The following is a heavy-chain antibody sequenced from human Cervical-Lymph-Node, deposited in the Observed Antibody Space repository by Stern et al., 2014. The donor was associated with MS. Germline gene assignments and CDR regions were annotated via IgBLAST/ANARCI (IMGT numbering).Heavy chain of an antibody. D-gene: IGHD2-15*01. CDR2: ISAYNGNT. CDR3: ARAGYCSGGSCYSGSIDY. V-gene: IGHV1-18*01. Sequence: VPLVESGAEVKKPGASVKVSCKASGYTFTSYGITWVRQAPGQGLEWMGWISAYNGNTNYAQKFQGRVTMTTDTSTSTAYMELRSLRSDDTAVYYCARAGYCSGGSCYSGSIDYWGQGTLVTVSS. CDR1: GYTFTSYG. J-gene: IGHJ4*02.